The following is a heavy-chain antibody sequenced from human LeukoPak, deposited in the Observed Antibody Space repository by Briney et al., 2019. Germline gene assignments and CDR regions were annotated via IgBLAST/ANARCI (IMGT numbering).Heavy chain of an antibody. D-gene: IGHD2-21*01. CDR2: INPNSGGT. J-gene: IGHJ5*02. Sequence: GASVKVSCKPSGYSFTDYYMHWVRQAPGQGLEWMGWINPNSGGTSSAQKLQGRVTMTRDTSITTVYMEVSWLTSDDTAIYYCARADRLDGGPYLIGPWGQGTLVTVSS. V-gene: IGHV1-2*02. CDR3: ARADRLDGGPYLIGP. CDR1: GYSFTDYY.